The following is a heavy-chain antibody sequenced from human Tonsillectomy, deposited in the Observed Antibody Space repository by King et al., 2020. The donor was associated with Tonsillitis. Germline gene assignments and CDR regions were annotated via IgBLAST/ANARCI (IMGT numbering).Heavy chain of an antibody. D-gene: IGHD3-22*01. Sequence: QLQESGPGLVKPSQTLSLTCAVSGGSISSGGYSWSWIRQPPGKGLEWIGYIYYSGSTYYNPSLKSRVTISVDTSKNQFSLKLSSVTAPDTAVYYCARVRYYYDSSGYRPDAFDIWGQGTMVTVSS. CDR2: IYYSGST. CDR3: ARVRYYYDSSGYRPDAFDI. V-gene: IGHV4-30-4*07. J-gene: IGHJ3*02. CDR1: GGSISSGGYS.